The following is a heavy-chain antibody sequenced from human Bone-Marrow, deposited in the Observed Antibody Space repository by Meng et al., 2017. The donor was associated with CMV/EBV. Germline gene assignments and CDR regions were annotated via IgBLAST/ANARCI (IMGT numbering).Heavy chain of an antibody. V-gene: IGHV1-18*01. D-gene: IGHD2-8*01. CDR1: GYIFTSYG. CDR2: ISAYNGNT. J-gene: IGHJ3*01. Sequence: ASVKVSCKASGYIFTSYGISGVRQAPGQGLEWMGWISAYNGNTNYAQKLQGRVTMTADTSTRTVYMELRSLRFDDTAVYYCARDAVSLGYCSNGGCEGAFGFWGQGTMVTVSS. CDR3: ARDAVSLGYCSNGGCEGAFGF.